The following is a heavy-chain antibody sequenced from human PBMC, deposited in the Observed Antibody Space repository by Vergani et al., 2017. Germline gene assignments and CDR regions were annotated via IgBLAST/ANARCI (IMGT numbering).Heavy chain of an antibody. J-gene: IGHJ4*02. CDR3: ARGWSGYSTSWFFEY. CDR2: INPNSGGT. Sequence: QVQLVQSGAEVKKPGASVKVSCKASGYTFAGYNIHWVRQAPGQGLELMGWINPNSGGTNYAQKFQGRVTMTRDTSINTAYMVLSRLRSDDTAVYYCARGWSGYSTSWFFEYWGQGTLVTVSS. V-gene: IGHV1-2*02. D-gene: IGHD6-13*01. CDR1: GYTFAGYN.